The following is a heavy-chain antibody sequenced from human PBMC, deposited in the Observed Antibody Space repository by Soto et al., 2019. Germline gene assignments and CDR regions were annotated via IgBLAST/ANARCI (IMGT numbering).Heavy chain of an antibody. V-gene: IGHV4-59*01. D-gene: IGHD3-10*01. CDR2: IYYSRRT. J-gene: IGHJ4*02. CDR1: GGSIGSYY. Sequence: SETLSLTCTVSGGSIGSYYWGWIRQPPGKGLEGIEYIYYSRRTSDSTYHKSRVTITVDTSKNQFTLKVSSVTAADTAVYYCARGLLWFGEPALSFFDNWGQGTLVTVS. CDR3: ARGLLWFGEPALSFFDN.